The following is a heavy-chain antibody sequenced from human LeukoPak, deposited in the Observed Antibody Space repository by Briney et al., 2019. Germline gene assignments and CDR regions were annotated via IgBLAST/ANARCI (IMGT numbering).Heavy chain of an antibody. Sequence: SVKVSCKASGGTFISYAISWVRQAPGQGLGWMGRIIPIFGTANYAQKFQGRVTITTDESTSTAYMELSSLRSEDTAVYYCAREGIAAAGRRTLDYWGQGTLVTVSS. J-gene: IGHJ4*02. D-gene: IGHD6-13*01. V-gene: IGHV1-69*05. CDR2: IIPIFGTA. CDR1: GGTFISYA. CDR3: AREGIAAAGRRTLDY.